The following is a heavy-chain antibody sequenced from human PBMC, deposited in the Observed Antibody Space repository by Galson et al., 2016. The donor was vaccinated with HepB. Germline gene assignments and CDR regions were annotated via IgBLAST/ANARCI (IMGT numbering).Heavy chain of an antibody. Sequence: EPLSLTCTVSGDSITGSYWWSWVRQPPGKGLEWIGEIYPTGSTNYNPSLKSRVTMSIDKSKNQFSLKLTYVTAADTAVYYCAEGSNGPPRVRGLIDFWGQGTLVTVSS. D-gene: IGHD3-10*01. J-gene: IGHJ4*02. V-gene: IGHV4-4*02. CDR1: GDSITGSYW. CDR3: AEGSNGPPRVRGLIDF. CDR2: IYPTGST.